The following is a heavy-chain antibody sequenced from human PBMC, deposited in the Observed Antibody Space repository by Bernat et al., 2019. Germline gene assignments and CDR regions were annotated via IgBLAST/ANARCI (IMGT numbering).Heavy chain of an antibody. Sequence: EVQLLESGGGLVQPGGSLRLSCAASGFTFSSYAMSWVRQAPGKGLEWVSAISGSGGSTYYADSVKGRFTISRDNSKNTLYLQMNSLRAEDTAVYYCAKCRGVLRYFDWFSPVDYWGQGTLVTVSS. CDR3: AKCRGVLRYFDWFSPVDY. J-gene: IGHJ4*02. D-gene: IGHD3-9*01. V-gene: IGHV3-23*01. CDR1: GFTFSSYA. CDR2: ISGSGGST.